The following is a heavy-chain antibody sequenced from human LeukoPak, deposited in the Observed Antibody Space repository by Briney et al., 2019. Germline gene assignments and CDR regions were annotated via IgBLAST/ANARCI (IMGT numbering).Heavy chain of an antibody. D-gene: IGHD6-19*01. CDR3: ARAVAGLPPVY. CDR1: GFTFSSYW. Sequence: SGGSLRLSCAASGFTFSSYWMSWVRQAPGKGLEWVANIKQDGSEKYYVDSVKGRFTISGDNAKNSLYLQMNSLRAEDTAVYYCARAVAGLPPVYWGQGTLVTVSS. CDR2: IKQDGSEK. J-gene: IGHJ4*02. V-gene: IGHV3-7*01.